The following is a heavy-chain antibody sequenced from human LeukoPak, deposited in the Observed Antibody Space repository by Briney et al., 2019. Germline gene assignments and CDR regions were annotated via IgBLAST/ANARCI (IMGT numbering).Heavy chain of an antibody. CDR1: GGSISSYY. V-gene: IGHV4-59*01. CDR3: ARDGPGYVGDY. Sequence: SETLSLTCTVSGGSISSYYWSWIRQPPGKGLERIGYIYYSGSTNYNPSLKSRVTISVDTSKNQFSLKLSSVTAADTAVYYCARDGPGYVGDYWGQGTLVTVSS. J-gene: IGHJ4*02. CDR2: IYYSGST. D-gene: IGHD5-18*01.